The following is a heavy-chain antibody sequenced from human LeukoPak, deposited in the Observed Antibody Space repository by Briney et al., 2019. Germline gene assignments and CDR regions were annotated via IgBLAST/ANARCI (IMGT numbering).Heavy chain of an antibody. J-gene: IGHJ1*01. V-gene: IGHV1-8*01. CDR3: ARKYSSGWKLSVFQH. Sequence: ASVKVSCKASGYTFTSYDINWVQQATGQGLEWMGWMNPNSGNTGYAQKFQGRVTMTRNTSISTAYMELSSLRSEDTAVYYCARKYSSGWKLSVFQHWGQGTLVTVSS. CDR1: GYTFTSYD. CDR2: MNPNSGNT. D-gene: IGHD6-19*01.